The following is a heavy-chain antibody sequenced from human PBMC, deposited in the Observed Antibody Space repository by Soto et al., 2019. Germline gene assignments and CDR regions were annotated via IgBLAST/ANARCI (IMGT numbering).Heavy chain of an antibody. CDR2: INPSGGST. V-gene: IGHV1-46*01. CDR3: ARDMEGEVAGTLDY. J-gene: IGHJ4*02. Sequence: QVQLVQSGAEVKKPGASVKVSCKASGYTFTSYYMHWVRQAPGQGLEWMGIINPSGGSTSYAQKFQGTGTMTRDTSTSTVYMGRSSLTSEDTAVYYCARDMEGEVAGTLDYWGQGTLVTVSS. D-gene: IGHD6-19*01. CDR1: GYTFTSYY.